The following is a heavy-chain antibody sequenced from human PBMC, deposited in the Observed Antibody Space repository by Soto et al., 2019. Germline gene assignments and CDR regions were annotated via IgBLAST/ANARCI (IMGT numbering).Heavy chain of an antibody. D-gene: IGHD5-12*01. V-gene: IGHV3-48*02. Sequence: LRLSCAASGFTFSSYSMNWVRQAPGKGLEWVSYISSSSSTIYYADSVKGRFTISRDNAKNSLYLQMNSLRDEDTAVYYCARVATYSGYDLCFDYWGQGTLVTVSS. J-gene: IGHJ4*02. CDR3: ARVATYSGYDLCFDY. CDR2: ISSSSSTI. CDR1: GFTFSSYS.